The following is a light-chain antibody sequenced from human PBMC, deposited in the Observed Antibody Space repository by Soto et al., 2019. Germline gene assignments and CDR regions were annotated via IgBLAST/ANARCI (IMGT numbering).Light chain of an antibody. CDR3: AAWDDNLKGGV. CDR1: SSNIGRNT. CDR2: NNN. Sequence: QPVLTQPPSASGTPGQRVTISCSGSSSNIGRNTVNWYQQVPGTAPKLLIYNNNQPPSGVPDRFSGSKSGTSASLAISGLQSEDEADYYCAAWDDNLKGGVFGGGTKLTVL. J-gene: IGLJ2*01. V-gene: IGLV1-44*01.